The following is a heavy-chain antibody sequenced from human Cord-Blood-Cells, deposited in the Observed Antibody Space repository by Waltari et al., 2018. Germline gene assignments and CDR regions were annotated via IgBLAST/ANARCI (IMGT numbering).Heavy chain of an antibody. J-gene: IGHJ5*02. CDR3: ARVTDQGGYGWFDP. D-gene: IGHD5-18*01. CDR1: GYTFTSYA. CDR2: INAGNGNK. V-gene: IGHV1-3*01. Sequence: QVQLVQSGAEVKKPGASVKVSCKASGYTFTSYAMHWVRQAPGQRLEGMGWINAGNGNKKYSQKFQGRVTITRDTSASTAYMELSSLRSEDTAVYYCARVTDQGGYGWFDPWGQGTLVTVSS.